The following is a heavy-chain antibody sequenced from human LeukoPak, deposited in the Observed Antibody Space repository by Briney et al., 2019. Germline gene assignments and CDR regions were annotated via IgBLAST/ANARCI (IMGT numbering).Heavy chain of an antibody. D-gene: IGHD2-2*01. CDR1: GFTFSSYS. V-gene: IGHV3-48*01. CDR2: ISSSSTI. J-gene: IGHJ2*01. CDR3: ASLGGVVPAAIRYWYFDL. Sequence: GGSLRLSCAASGFTFSSYSMNWVRQAPGKGLEWVSYISSSSTIYYADSVKGRFTISRDNAKNSLYLQMNSLRAEDTAVYYCASLGGVVPAAIRYWYFDLWGRGTLDTVSS.